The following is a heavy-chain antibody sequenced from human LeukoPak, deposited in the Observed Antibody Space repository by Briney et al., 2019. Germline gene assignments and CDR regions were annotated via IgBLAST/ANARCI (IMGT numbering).Heavy chain of an antibody. D-gene: IGHD6-19*01. CDR2: ISGYNGNT. V-gene: IGHV1-18*01. Sequence: ASVKVSCKASGYTFTSYGISWVRQAPGQGLEWMGWISGYNGNTDYAQQKLQGRVTMTTDTSTSTAYMELRSLRSDDTAVYYCARDLKRGYSSGRYSWGTGSSNDYWGQGTLVTVSS. J-gene: IGHJ4*02. CDR1: GYTFTSYG. CDR3: ARDLKRGYSSGRYSWGTGSSNDY.